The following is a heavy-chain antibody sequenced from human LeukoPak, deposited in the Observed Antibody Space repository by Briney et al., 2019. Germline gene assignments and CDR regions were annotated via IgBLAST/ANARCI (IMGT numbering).Heavy chain of an antibody. J-gene: IGHJ4*02. D-gene: IGHD3-10*01. CDR2: INHSGST. CDR1: GGSFSGYY. V-gene: IGHV4-34*01. Sequence: PSETLSLTCAVYGGSFSGYYWSWIRLPPGKGLEWIGEINHSGSTNYNPSLKSRVTISVDTSKNQFSLKLSSVTAADTAVYYCASTMVRGVIRYWGQGTLVTVSS. CDR3: ASTMVRGVIRY.